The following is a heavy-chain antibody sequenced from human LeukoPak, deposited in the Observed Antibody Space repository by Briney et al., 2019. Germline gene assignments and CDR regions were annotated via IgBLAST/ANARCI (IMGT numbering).Heavy chain of an antibody. CDR3: ARESLYYYDSSGYYRAFDI. V-gene: IGHV4-61*01. J-gene: IGHJ3*02. D-gene: IGHD3-22*01. CDR1: GGSFSSGSYY. Sequence: SETLSLTCTVSGGSFSSGSYYWSWIRQPPGKGLEWIGYIYYSGSTNYNPSLKSRVTISVDTSKNQFSLKLSSVTAADTAVYYCARESLYYYDSSGYYRAFDIWGQGTMVTVSS. CDR2: IYYSGST.